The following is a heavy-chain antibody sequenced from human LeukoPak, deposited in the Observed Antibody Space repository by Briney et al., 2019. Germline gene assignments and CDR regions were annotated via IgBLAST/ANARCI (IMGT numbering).Heavy chain of an antibody. Sequence: PSETLSLTCSVSGGSISGSSYYWGWIRQPPGKGLEWIGNIYYRGSTYYNPSLKSRVIMSIDTSKNQFSLKVNSVTATDTAVYYCAETVWSRLAAGLDSWGQGTLVTVSS. J-gene: IGHJ4*02. V-gene: IGHV4-39*01. D-gene: IGHD2-21*02. CDR1: GGSISGSSYY. CDR2: IYYRGST. CDR3: AETVWSRLAAGLDS.